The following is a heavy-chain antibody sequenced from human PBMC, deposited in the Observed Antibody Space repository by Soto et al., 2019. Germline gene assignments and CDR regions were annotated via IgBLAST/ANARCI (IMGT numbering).Heavy chain of an antibody. CDR1: GFTFSSYS. CDR3: ARDYYDSSGYRHDAFDI. V-gene: IGHV3-21*01. D-gene: IGHD3-22*01. Sequence: EVQLVESGGDLVKPGGSLRLSCAASGFTFSSYSMNWVRQAPGKGLEWVSSISSSSSYIYYADSVKGRFTISRDNAKNSLYLQMSSLRAEDTAVYYCARDYYDSSGYRHDAFDIWGQGTMVTVSS. J-gene: IGHJ3*02. CDR2: ISSSSSYI.